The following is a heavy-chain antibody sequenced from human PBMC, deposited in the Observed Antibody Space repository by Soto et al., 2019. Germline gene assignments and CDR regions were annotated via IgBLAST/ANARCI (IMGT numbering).Heavy chain of an antibody. D-gene: IGHD3-3*01. V-gene: IGHV1-69*13. CDR2: IIPIFGTA. CDR3: ARVRSGWSAPTYYFDY. J-gene: IGHJ4*02. Sequence: ASVKVSCKASGYTFTSYGISWVRQAPGQGLEWMGGIIPIFGTANYAQKFQGRVTITADESTSTAYMELSSLRSEDTAVYYCARVRSGWSAPTYYFDYWGQGTLVTVSS. CDR1: GYTFTSYG.